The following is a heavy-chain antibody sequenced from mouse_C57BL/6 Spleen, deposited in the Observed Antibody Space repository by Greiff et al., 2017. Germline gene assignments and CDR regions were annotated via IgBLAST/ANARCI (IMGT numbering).Heavy chain of an antibody. Sequence: DVKLVESGGGLVKPGGSLKLSCAASGFTFSSYAMSWVRQTPEKRLEWVATISDGGSYTYYPDNVKGRFTISRDNAKNNLYLQMSHLKSEDTAMYYCARDSEVYYGNYAYFDYWGQGTTLTVSS. D-gene: IGHD2-1*01. J-gene: IGHJ2*01. CDR2: ISDGGSYT. V-gene: IGHV5-4*01. CDR3: ARDSEVYYGNYAYFDY. CDR1: GFTFSSYA.